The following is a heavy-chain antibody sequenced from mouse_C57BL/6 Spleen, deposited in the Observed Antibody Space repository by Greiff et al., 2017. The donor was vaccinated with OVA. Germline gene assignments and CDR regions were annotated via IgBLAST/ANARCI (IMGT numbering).Heavy chain of an antibody. V-gene: IGHV2-4*01. CDR3: AKIITTVVDWYFDV. CDR2: IWSGGST. J-gene: IGHJ1*03. Sequence: QVQLKQSGPGLVQPSQCLSITCTASGFSLTSYGVHWVRQPPGKGLEWLGVIWSGGSTDYHAAFISRLSISKDNAKSQVFFKMNSLQADDTAIYYCAKIITTVVDWYFDVWGTGTTVTVSS. D-gene: IGHD1-1*01. CDR1: GFSLTSYG.